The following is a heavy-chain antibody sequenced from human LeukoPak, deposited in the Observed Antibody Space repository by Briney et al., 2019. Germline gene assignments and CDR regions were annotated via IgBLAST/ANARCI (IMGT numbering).Heavy chain of an antibody. J-gene: IGHJ4*02. Sequence: SQTLSLTCTVSGGSISSGSYYWSWIRQPAGKGLEWIGRIYTSGSTNYNPSLKSRVTISVDMSKNQFSLKLSSVTAADTAVYYCAREIRDHYGSGSYYPFDYWGQGTLVTVSS. D-gene: IGHD3-10*01. CDR3: AREIRDHYGSGSYYPFDY. CDR2: IYTSGST. V-gene: IGHV4-61*02. CDR1: GGSISSGSYY.